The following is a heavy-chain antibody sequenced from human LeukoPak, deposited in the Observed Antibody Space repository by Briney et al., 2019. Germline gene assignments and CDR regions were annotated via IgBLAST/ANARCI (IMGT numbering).Heavy chain of an antibody. Sequence: ASVKVSCKASGYTFTSYDINWVRQATGQGPEWMGWMNPNSGNTGYAQKFQGRVTITRNTSISTAYMELSSLRSEDTAVYYCARGTVYSSSSGYFDHWGQGTLVTVSS. J-gene: IGHJ4*02. CDR3: ARGTVYSSSSGYFDH. CDR1: GYTFTSYD. CDR2: MNPNSGNT. V-gene: IGHV1-8*03. D-gene: IGHD6-6*01.